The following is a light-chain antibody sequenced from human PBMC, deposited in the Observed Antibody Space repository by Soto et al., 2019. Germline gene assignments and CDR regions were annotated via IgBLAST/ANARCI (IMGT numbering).Light chain of an antibody. CDR1: SGSIATNY. CDR3: HSYDSSTVV. Sequence: NFMLTQPHSVSASPGKTVTISCTRGSGSIATNYVQWYQQRPGSAPTTVIYEDKQRPSGVPDRFSGSIDSTSNSASLTISGLKTEDEADYYCHSYDSSTVVFGGGTKLTVL. J-gene: IGLJ2*01. V-gene: IGLV6-57*04. CDR2: EDK.